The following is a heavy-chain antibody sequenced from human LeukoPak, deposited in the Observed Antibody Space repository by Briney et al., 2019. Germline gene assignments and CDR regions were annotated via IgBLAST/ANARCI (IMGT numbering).Heavy chain of an antibody. J-gene: IGHJ6*03. CDR3: ARLKFYDSTGYSPGYYMDV. Sequence: PSETLSLTCTVSGGSISSGSYYWSWIRQPAGKGPEWIGRIYPTGDTDYNPSLKTRVTMSTDLSKQQFSLRPRSVTAADTAVDYCARLKFYDSTGYSPGYYMDVWGKGTAVTVSS. CDR2: IYPTGDT. CDR1: GGSISSGSYY. V-gene: IGHV4-61*02. D-gene: IGHD3-22*01.